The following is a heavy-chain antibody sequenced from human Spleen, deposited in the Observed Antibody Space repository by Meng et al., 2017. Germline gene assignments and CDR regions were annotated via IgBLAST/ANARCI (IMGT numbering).Heavy chain of an antibody. J-gene: IGHJ6*02. CDR3: ARDMTTDYYYYGMDV. Sequence: SVKVSCKASGGTFSHYPLSWVRQGPGQGLEWMGGIIPGLGQTNYAQKFQGRVTITADKSTSTAYMELSSLRSEDTAVYYCARDMTTDYYYYGMDVWGQGTTVTVSS. V-gene: IGHV1-69*10. CDR1: GGTFSHYP. D-gene: IGHD4-11*01. CDR2: IIPGLGQT.